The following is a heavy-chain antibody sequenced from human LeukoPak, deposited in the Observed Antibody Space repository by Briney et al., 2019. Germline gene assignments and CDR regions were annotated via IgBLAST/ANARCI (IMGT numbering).Heavy chain of an antibody. CDR1: GFTFSDYS. CDR3: ARDFKDFWSGYYGMDV. CDR2: ISSSGSTI. D-gene: IGHD3-3*01. J-gene: IGHJ6*02. V-gene: IGHV3-11*01. Sequence: GGSLRLSCAASGFTFSDYSMSWIRQAPGKGLEWVSYISSSGSTIYYADSVKGRFTISRDNAKNSLYLQMNSLRAEDTAVYYCARDFKDFWSGYYGMDVWGQGTTVTVSS.